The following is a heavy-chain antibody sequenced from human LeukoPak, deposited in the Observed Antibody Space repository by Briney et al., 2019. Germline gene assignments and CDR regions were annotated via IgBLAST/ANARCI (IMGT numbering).Heavy chain of an antibody. CDR3: ARATTLAPPNYFYYGMDV. CDR2: IYSGDSDT. D-gene: IGHD1-1*01. J-gene: IGHJ6*02. Sequence: GESLKISCKGSGYSFTTYWIGWVRQMPGKGLEWMGIIYSGDSDTRYSPSFQGQVTISVDKFITTAYLQWSNLKASDTAMYYCARATTLAPPNYFYYGMDVWGQGTTVTVSS. CDR1: GYSFTTYW. V-gene: IGHV5-51*01.